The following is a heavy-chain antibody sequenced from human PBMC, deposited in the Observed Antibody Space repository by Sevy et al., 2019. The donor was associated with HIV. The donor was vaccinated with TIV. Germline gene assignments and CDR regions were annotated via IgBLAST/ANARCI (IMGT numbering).Heavy chain of an antibody. CDR1: GFTFSYYG. D-gene: IGHD2-8*02. J-gene: IGHJ3*02. CDR2: ITYDGSNK. V-gene: IGHV3-30*02. Sequence: GGSLRLSCAASGFTFSYYGIHWVRQAPGKGLEWVAFITYDGSNKHYADSVKGRFTISGDNSENTLYLQMYSLRAEDTAMYYCARDRKVVLVVYAIPFDAFDIWGQGTLVTVSS. CDR3: ARDRKVVLVVYAIPFDAFDI.